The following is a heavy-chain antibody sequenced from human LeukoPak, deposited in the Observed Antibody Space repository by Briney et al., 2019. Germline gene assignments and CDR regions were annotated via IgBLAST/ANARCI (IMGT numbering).Heavy chain of an antibody. V-gene: IGHV4-39*01. Sequence: SETLSLTCTVSGGSISSSSYYWGWIRQPPGEGLEWIGSIYYSGSTYYNPSLKSRVTISVDTSKNQFSLKLSSVTAADTAVYYCARHGPTGIVLRFLEWLLGYFDYWGQGTLVTVSS. D-gene: IGHD3-3*01. CDR3: ARHGPTGIVLRFLEWLLGYFDY. CDR1: GGSISSSSYY. CDR2: IYYSGST. J-gene: IGHJ4*02.